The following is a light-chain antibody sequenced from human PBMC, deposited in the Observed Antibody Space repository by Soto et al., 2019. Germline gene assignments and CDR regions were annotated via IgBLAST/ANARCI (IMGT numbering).Light chain of an antibody. J-gene: IGKJ1*01. CDR2: LGS. CDR3: IQVLQTRT. Sequence: DMVMTQSPLSLPVTPGEPASISCRSSQSLLHSNGYNYLELYLQKPGQSTQLLIYLGSNRASGVPDRFSGSGSGTDFTLKISRVEAEDVGVYYCIQVLQTRTFGQGTKWEIK. V-gene: IGKV2-28*01. CDR1: QSLLHSNGYNY.